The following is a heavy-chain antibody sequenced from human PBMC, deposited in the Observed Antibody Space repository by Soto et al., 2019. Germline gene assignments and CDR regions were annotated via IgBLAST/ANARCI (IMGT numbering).Heavy chain of an antibody. V-gene: IGHV3-23*01. Sequence: EVQLLESGGGLVQPGGSLRLSCAASGFTFYNYAMTWVRQAPGKGLEWVSTISGSGDRRYYADSVKGRFTVSRDNSKSTLYLQMNSLRADDTAVFYCAKDQPLYCVGADCPSGLDDAFDSWGQGTMVTVSP. D-gene: IGHD2-21*01. CDR1: GFTFYNYA. J-gene: IGHJ3*02. CDR2: ISGSGDRR. CDR3: AKDQPLYCVGADCPSGLDDAFDS.